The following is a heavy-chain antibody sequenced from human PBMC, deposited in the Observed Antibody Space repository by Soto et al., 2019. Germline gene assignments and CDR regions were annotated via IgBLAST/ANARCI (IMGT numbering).Heavy chain of an antibody. V-gene: IGHV3-30*03. CDR2: VSHDGRNT. CDR1: GFTFSDYA. Sequence: VQLVESGGGVVQPGRSLRLSCAASGFTFSDYAMHWVRQAPGKGLEWVAVVSHDGRNTHYADSVKGRFTISRDSSKNTVPLEMTSLRAGATAVYYCARGGRQWLVTSDFNYWGQGALVTVSS. CDR3: ARGGRQWLVTSDFNY. D-gene: IGHD6-19*01. J-gene: IGHJ4*02.